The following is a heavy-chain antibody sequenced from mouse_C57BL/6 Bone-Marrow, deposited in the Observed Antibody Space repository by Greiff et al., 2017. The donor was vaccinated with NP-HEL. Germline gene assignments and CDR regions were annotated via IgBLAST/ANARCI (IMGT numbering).Heavy chain of an antibody. Sequence: EVMLVESGGDLVKPGGSLKLSCAASGFTFSSYGMSWVRQTPDKRLEWVATISSGGSYTYYPDSVKGRFTISRDNAKNTLYLQMSSLKSEDTAMYYCARQGGGFITDAMDYWGQGTSVTVSS. CDR1: GFTFSSYG. V-gene: IGHV5-6*01. CDR3: ARQGGGFITDAMDY. CDR2: ISSGGSYT. D-gene: IGHD1-1*01. J-gene: IGHJ4*01.